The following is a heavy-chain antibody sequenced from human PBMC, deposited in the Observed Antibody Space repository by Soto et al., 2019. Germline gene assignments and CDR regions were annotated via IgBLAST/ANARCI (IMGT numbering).Heavy chain of an antibody. D-gene: IGHD2-21*01. V-gene: IGHV3-23*01. J-gene: IGHJ3*02. Sequence: EVQLLESGGGLVQPGGSLRLSCAASGFTFSSYGMSWVRQAQGKGLEWVSGISGSGGRTDYGDSVKGRFTISRDNSKNTQYLQMNSLRTEDTAVYYCAKFVVGVLYDAFDIWGQGTMVTVSS. CDR1: GFTFSSYG. CDR2: ISGSGGRT. CDR3: AKFVVGVLYDAFDI.